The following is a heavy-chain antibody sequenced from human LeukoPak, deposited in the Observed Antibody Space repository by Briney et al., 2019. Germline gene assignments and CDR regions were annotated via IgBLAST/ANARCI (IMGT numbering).Heavy chain of an antibody. V-gene: IGHV3-23*01. Sequence: PGGSLRLSCAASGFTFSSCAMSWVRQAPGRGLEWVSAISGSGGSTYYADSVKGRFTISRDNSKNTLYLQMNSLRAEDTDVHYCATSAVRAGPYYFDYWGQGTLFTVSS. CDR3: ATSAVRAGPYYFDY. CDR1: GFTFSSCA. J-gene: IGHJ4*02. D-gene: IGHD3-10*01. CDR2: ISGSGGST.